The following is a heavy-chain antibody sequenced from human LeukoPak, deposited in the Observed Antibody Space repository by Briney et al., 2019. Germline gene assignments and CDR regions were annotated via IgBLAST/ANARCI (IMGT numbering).Heavy chain of an antibody. CDR1: GFTFSSYE. CDR3: ARGFEGGYFAWLPPPNLFDY. Sequence: GGSLRLSCAASGFTFSSYEMNWVRQAPGKGLEWVSYISSSGSTIYYADSVKGRFTISRDNAKNSLYLQMNSLRAEDTAVYYCARGFEGGYFAWLPPPNLFDYWGQGTLVTVSS. V-gene: IGHV3-48*03. CDR2: ISSSGSTI. J-gene: IGHJ4*02. D-gene: IGHD3-9*01.